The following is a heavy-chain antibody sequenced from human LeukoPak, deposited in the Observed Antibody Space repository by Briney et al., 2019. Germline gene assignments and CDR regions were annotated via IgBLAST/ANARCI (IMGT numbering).Heavy chain of an antibody. J-gene: IGHJ6*02. V-gene: IGHV1-18*01. CDR2: VSAYNGNT. D-gene: IGHD3-3*01. Sequence: ASVKVSCKASGYTFTSYGISWVRQAPGQGLEWMGWVSAYNGNTNYAQRLQGRVTMTTDTSTSTAYMELRSLRSDDTAVYYCARIGRFLEWLAKDVWGQGTTVTVSS. CDR3: ARIGRFLEWLAKDV. CDR1: GYTFTSYG.